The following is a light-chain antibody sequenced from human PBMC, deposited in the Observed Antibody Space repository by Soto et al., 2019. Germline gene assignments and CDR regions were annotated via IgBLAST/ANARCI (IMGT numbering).Light chain of an antibody. V-gene: IGKV1-8*01. Sequence: AIRMTQSPSSFSASTGDRVTITCRASQGISSYLAWYQQKPGKAPKLLIYSASTLQSGVPSRFSGSGSWTDFTLTISCLQSEDFATYYCQQYYSYPRLTFGGGTKVEIK. CDR2: SAS. CDR1: QGISSY. CDR3: QQYYSYPRLT. J-gene: IGKJ4*01.